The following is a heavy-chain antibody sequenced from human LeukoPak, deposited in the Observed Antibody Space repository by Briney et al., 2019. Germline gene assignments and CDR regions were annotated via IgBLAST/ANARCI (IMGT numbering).Heavy chain of an antibody. D-gene: IGHD6-13*01. J-gene: IGHJ5*02. Sequence: ASVKVSCKASGYTFTSYDINWVRQATGQGLEWMGWMNPNSGNTGYAQKFQGGVTITRNTSISTAYMELSSLRSEDTAVYYCARGGEQLDPNWFDPWGQGTLVTVSS. CDR3: ARGGEQLDPNWFDP. CDR1: GYTFTSYD. CDR2: MNPNSGNT. V-gene: IGHV1-8*03.